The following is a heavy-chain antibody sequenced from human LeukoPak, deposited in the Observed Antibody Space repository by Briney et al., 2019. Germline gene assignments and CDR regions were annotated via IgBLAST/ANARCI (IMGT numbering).Heavy chain of an antibody. CDR2: ISSSGRAM. D-gene: IGHD3-16*01. V-gene: IGHV3-48*03. CDR3: AGGGILAY. CDR1: GFTFSSYE. Sequence: GGSLRLSCAASGFTFSSYEMNWVRQAPGKGLEWVSYISSSGRAMYYADSVIGRFTISRDNAMNSLSLQMSSLKAEDTAVYYCAGGGILAYWGQGTLVNVSS. J-gene: IGHJ4*02.